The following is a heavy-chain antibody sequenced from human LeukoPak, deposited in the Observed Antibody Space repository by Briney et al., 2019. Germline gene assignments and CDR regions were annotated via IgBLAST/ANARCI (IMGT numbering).Heavy chain of an antibody. V-gene: IGHV3-74*01. CDR1: GFTFGNYW. CDR2: IYADGSTT. Sequence: GGSLRLSCAASGFTFGNYWVHWVRQALGKGLVWVALIYADGSTTSYADSVKGRFTISRDNARNTLSLQMNSLTIEDTAVYYCIVVVEPPDSDGFDVWGQGTMITVSS. J-gene: IGHJ3*01. CDR3: IVVVEPPDSDGFDV. D-gene: IGHD1-14*01.